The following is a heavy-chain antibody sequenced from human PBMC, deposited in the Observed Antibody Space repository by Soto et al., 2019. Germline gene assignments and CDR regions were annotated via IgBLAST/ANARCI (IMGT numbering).Heavy chain of an antibody. CDR2: ISSTTNYI. Sequence: LRLSCAASGFTFTRYSMNWVRQAPGKGLEWVSSISSTTNYIYYGDSMKGRFTISRDNAKNTLYLQMNSLRGEDTAVYYCAKGRGSGWAWYFDNWGQGTLVTVSS. V-gene: IGHV3-21*04. CDR3: AKGRGSGWAWYFDN. CDR1: GFTFTRYS. J-gene: IGHJ4*02. D-gene: IGHD6-19*01.